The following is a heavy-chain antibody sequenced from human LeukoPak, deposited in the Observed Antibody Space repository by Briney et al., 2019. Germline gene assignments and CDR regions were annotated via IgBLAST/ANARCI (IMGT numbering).Heavy chain of an antibody. Sequence: PSETLSLTCTVSGDSLISGGFSWSWIRQPPGKGLEWIGSTYYRGSTYYSPSLKSRVTISLHTSKNQFSLRLTSVTAADTAVYYCARMQDYDSIRYWGQGSLVTISS. CDR2: TYYRGST. D-gene: IGHD3-22*01. V-gene: IGHV4-30-4*08. CDR1: GDSLISGGFS. CDR3: ARMQDYDSIRY. J-gene: IGHJ4*02.